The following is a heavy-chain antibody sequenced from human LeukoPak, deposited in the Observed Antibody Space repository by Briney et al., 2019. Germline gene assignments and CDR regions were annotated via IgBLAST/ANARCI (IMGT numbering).Heavy chain of an antibody. CDR3: ARLGGSPPLSAFDI. CDR2: IFYSGDS. CDR1: GGSISNYY. Sequence: SETLSLTCTVSGGSISNYYWSWIRQPPAKGLEWVGYIFYSGDSNYNPPLKSRVTISVDTSKNQVSLQLSSVTAADTAVYYCARLGGSPPLSAFDIWGQGTMVTVSS. J-gene: IGHJ3*02. D-gene: IGHD1-26*01. V-gene: IGHV4-59*01.